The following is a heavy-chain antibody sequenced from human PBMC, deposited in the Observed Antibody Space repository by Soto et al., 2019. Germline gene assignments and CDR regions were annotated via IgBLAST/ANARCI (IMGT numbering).Heavy chain of an antibody. J-gene: IGHJ5*02. Sequence: PSETLSLTCTVSGGSISSYYWSWIRQPPGKGLEWIGYIYYSGSTNYNPSLKSRVTISVDTSKNQFSLKLSSVTAADTAVYYCARDHDYGDYRWFDPWGQGTLVTVSS. V-gene: IGHV4-59*01. CDR3: ARDHDYGDYRWFDP. CDR1: GGSISSYY. D-gene: IGHD4-17*01. CDR2: IYYSGST.